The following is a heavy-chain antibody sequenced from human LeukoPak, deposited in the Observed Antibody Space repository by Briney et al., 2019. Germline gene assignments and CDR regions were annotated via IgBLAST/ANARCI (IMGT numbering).Heavy chain of an antibody. Sequence: GGSLRLSCAASGFILSDYYMTWVRQAPGKGLEWVANIKQDGSEKYYVDSVKGRFTISKDNAKASLYLQMNSLRAEDTAVYYCARGHRTSVGWFEPWGQGTLVTVSS. CDR2: IKQDGSEK. J-gene: IGHJ5*02. CDR3: ARGHRTSVGWFEP. V-gene: IGHV3-7*01. CDR1: GFILSDYY. D-gene: IGHD1-14*01.